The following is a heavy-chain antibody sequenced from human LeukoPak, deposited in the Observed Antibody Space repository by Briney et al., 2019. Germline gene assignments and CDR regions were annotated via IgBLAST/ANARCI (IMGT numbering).Heavy chain of an antibody. V-gene: IGHV3-9*01. Sequence: PGRPLRLSCTASGFTFDDYAMHWVRQAPGKGLEWVSGISWSSGSLGYADSVKGRFIISRDNAKNSLYLQMNSLRAEDTALYYCAKGFKYCSGGSCYSYYGMDVWGQGTTVTVSS. CDR2: ISWSSGSL. J-gene: IGHJ6*02. CDR3: AKGFKYCSGGSCYSYYGMDV. CDR1: GFTFDDYA. D-gene: IGHD2-15*01.